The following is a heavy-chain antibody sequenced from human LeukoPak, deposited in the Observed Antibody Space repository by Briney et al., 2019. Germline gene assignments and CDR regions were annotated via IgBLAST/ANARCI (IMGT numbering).Heavy chain of an antibody. D-gene: IGHD3-10*01. V-gene: IGHV3-9*01. CDR3: AKAHYRSYHYGLDV. Sequence: GGSLRLSCAASGFTFDDYAMHWVRQAPGKGLEWVSGVTWNSGSLTYAASVKGRFTISRDNAKNSLCLQMNNLRTEDSALYYCAKAHYRSYHYGLDVWGQGTSVTVS. CDR1: GFTFDDYA. J-gene: IGHJ6*02. CDR2: VTWNSGSL.